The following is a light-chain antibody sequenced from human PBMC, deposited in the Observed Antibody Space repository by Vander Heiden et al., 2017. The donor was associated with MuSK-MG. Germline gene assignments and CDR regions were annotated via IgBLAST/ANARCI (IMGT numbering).Light chain of an antibody. J-gene: IGLJ2*01. CDR2: GNT. Sequence: QSVLTQPPSVSGAPGQRVTISCTGSSSNIGAGYDVHWYQHLPGPAPKLLIFGNTNRPSGVPDRFSGSKSGTSASLAITGLQAEDEGEYYCQSYDSSLSALVFGGGTKLTVL. CDR1: SSNIGAGYD. V-gene: IGLV1-40*01. CDR3: QSYDSSLSALV.